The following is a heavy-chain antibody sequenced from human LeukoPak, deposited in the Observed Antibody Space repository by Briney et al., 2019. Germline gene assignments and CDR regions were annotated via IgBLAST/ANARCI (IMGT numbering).Heavy chain of an antibody. V-gene: IGHV3-23*01. J-gene: IGHJ4*02. CDR2: ISGSGGST. D-gene: IGHD3-9*01. CDR3: ARGYYNGGFDY. Sequence: PGGSLRLSCAASGXTFSSYAMSWVRQAPGKGLEWVSAISGSGGSTYYAASVKGRFTISRDNSKNTLYLQMNSLRAEDTAVYYCARGYYNGGFDYWGQGTLVTVSS. CDR1: GXTFSSYA.